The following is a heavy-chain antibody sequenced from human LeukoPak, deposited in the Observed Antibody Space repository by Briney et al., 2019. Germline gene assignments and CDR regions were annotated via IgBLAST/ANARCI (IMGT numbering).Heavy chain of an antibody. CDR2: IRYDGSNK. V-gene: IGHV3-30*02. Sequence: GGSLRLSCAASGFTFSSYAMHWVRQAPGKGLEWVAFIRYDGSNKYYADSVKGRLTISRDNSKNTLYLQMNSLRAEDTAVYYCANENYYGSGSYADHWGQGTLVTVSS. CDR1: GFTFSSYA. CDR3: ANENYYGSGSYADH. J-gene: IGHJ4*02. D-gene: IGHD3-10*01.